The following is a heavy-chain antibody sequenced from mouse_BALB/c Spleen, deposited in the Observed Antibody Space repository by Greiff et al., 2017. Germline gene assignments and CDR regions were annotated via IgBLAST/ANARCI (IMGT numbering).Heavy chain of an antibody. CDR1: GFTFSSFG. J-gene: IGHJ4*01. V-gene: IGHV5-17*02. CDR3: ARFLAMDY. Sequence: EVQVVESGGGLVQPGGSRKLSCAASGFTFSSFGMHWVRQAPEKGLEWVAYISSGSSTIYYADTVKGRFTISRDNPKNTLFLQMTSLRSEDTAMYYCARFLAMDYWGQGTSVTVSS. CDR2: ISSGSSTI.